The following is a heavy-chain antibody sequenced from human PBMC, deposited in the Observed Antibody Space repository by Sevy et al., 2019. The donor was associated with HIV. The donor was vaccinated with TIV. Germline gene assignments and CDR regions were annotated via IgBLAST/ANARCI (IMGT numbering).Heavy chain of an antibody. CDR1: GYTFTGYF. Sequence: ASVKVSCKASGYTFTGYFMHWVRQAPGQGLEWMGRINPNSGDTIYAQKFQGRVTMTSDTSISTAYMDLSRLRSDDTAVYYCARDAVPATVVTPNAFDMWGQGTMVTVSS. J-gene: IGHJ3*02. CDR2: INPNSGDT. V-gene: IGHV1-2*06. D-gene: IGHD2-21*02. CDR3: ARDAVPATVVTPNAFDM.